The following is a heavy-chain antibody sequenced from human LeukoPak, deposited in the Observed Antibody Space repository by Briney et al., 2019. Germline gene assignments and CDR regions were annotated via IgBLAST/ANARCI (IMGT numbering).Heavy chain of an antibody. V-gene: IGHV1-18*01. J-gene: IGHJ3*02. D-gene: IGHD6-19*01. CDR3: ARGYSSGWLTDAFDI. Sequence: RASVKVSCKASGYTFTSYGISWVRQAPGQGLEWMGWISAYNGNTNYAQKLQGRVTMTTDTSTSTAYMELRSLRSDDTAVYYCARGYSSGWLTDAFDIWGQGTMVTVTS. CDR2: ISAYNGNT. CDR1: GYTFTSYG.